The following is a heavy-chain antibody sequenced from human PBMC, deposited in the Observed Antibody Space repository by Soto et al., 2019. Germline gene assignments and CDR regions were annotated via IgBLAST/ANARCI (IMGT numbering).Heavy chain of an antibody. Sequence: GSLRLSCAASGFTFSSYSMNWVRQAPGKGLEWVSSISSSSSYIYYADSVKGRFTISRDNAKNSLYLQMNSLRAEGTAVYYCARDRDIVVVPAAPSYYYGMDVWGQGTTVTVSS. CDR2: ISSSSSYI. J-gene: IGHJ6*02. CDR3: ARDRDIVVVPAAPSYYYGMDV. D-gene: IGHD2-2*01. CDR1: GFTFSSYS. V-gene: IGHV3-21*01.